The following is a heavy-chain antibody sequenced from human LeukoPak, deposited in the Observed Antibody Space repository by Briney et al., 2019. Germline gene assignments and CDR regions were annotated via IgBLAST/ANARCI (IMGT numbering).Heavy chain of an antibody. CDR3: ARATYSSGPAYYFDY. D-gene: IGHD6-19*01. V-gene: IGHV4-30-2*01. Sequence: PSQTLSLTCAVSGGSISSGGYSWSWIRQPPGKGLEWIRYIYHSGSTYYNPSLKSRVTISVDRSKNQFSLKLSSVTAADTAVYYCARATYSSGPAYYFDYWGQGTLVTVSS. CDR2: IYHSGST. J-gene: IGHJ4*02. CDR1: GGSISSGGYS.